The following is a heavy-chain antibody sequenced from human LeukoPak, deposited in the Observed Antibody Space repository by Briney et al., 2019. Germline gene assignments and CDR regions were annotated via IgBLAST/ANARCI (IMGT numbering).Heavy chain of an antibody. CDR3: ARRSYRYKGDAFDI. CDR2: IYYSGST. V-gene: IGHV4-30-4*01. CDR1: GGSFSGYY. Sequence: KASETLSLTCAVYGGSFSGYYWSWIRQPPGKGLEWIGYIYYSGSTYYNPSLKSRVTISVDASKNQFSLKLSSVTAADTAVYYCARRSYRYKGDAFDIWGQGTMVTVSS. J-gene: IGHJ3*02. D-gene: IGHD3-16*02.